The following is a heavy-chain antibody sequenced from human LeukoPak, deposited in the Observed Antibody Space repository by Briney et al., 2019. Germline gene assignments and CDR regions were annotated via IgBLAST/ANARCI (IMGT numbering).Heavy chain of an antibody. CDR2: IYYSGST. V-gene: IGHV4-39*07. CDR3: ARVRLLDYDYVWRDYRHGCFDP. D-gene: IGHD3-16*02. CDR1: GGSVSRSPYY. J-gene: IGHJ5*02. Sequence: SETLSLTCTVSGGSVSRSPYYWGWIRQPPGKGLEWIGNIYYSGSTYYNPSLKSRVTISVDTSKNQLSLKVTSVTAADTAVYYCARVRLLDYDYVWRDYRHGCFDPWGQGTLVIVSS.